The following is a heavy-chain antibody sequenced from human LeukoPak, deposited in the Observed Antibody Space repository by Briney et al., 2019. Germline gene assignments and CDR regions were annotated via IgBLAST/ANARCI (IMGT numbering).Heavy chain of an antibody. CDR3: ARSGLSLAAAGTQPFDY. Sequence: AYNGNTNYAQKLQGRVTMTTDTSTSTAYMELRSLRSDDTAVYYCARSGLSLAAAGTQPFDYWGQGTLVTVSS. CDR2: AYNGNT. D-gene: IGHD6-13*01. V-gene: IGHV1-18*01. J-gene: IGHJ4*02.